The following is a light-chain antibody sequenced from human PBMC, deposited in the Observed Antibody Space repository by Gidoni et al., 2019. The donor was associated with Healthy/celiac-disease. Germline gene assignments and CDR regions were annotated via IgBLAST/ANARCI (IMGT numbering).Light chain of an antibody. Sequence: EIVMTQSPATLSVSPGERATLSCRASQSVSSNLAWYPQKPGQAPMLLIYGASTMATGLPARFSGSGSGTDFTLTISSLQSEDFAVYYCPQYHTWPPSTFXPXTKVEI. CDR1: QSVSSN. CDR3: PQYHTWPPST. J-gene: IGKJ1*01. V-gene: IGKV3-15*01. CDR2: GAS.